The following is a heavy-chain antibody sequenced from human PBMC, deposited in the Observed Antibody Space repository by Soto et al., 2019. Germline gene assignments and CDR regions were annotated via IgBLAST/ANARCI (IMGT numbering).Heavy chain of an antibody. CDR1: RGTFSSYA. Sequence: SVKVSCKASRGTFSSYAISWVRQAPGQGLEWMGGIIPIFGTANYAQKFQGRVTITADESTSTAYMELSSLRSEDTAVYYCARESRTGTTISYWGQGTLVTVSS. D-gene: IGHD1-7*01. CDR2: IIPIFGTA. CDR3: ARESRTGTTISY. J-gene: IGHJ4*02. V-gene: IGHV1-69*13.